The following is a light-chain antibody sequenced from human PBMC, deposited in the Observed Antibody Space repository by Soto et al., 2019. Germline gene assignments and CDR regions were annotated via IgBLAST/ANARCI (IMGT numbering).Light chain of an antibody. CDR2: EVS. V-gene: IGLV2-14*01. Sequence: QSVLTHPASVSGSPGQSITISCTGTSSDVGGYNYVSWYQQHPGKAPKLMIYEVSNRPSAVSNRFSGSKSDNTASLTISGLQAEDEADYYCSSYTSSSTPYVFGTGTKVTVL. CDR3: SSYTSSSTPYV. J-gene: IGLJ1*01. CDR1: SSDVGGYNY.